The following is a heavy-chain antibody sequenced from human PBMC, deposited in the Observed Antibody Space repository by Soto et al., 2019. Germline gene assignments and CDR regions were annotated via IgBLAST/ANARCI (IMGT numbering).Heavy chain of an antibody. CDR1: GGSFSGYY. D-gene: IGHD6-19*01. Sequence: QVQLQQWGAGLLKPSETLSLTCAVYGGSFSGYYWSWIRQPPGKGLEWIGEINHSGSTNYNTSLKSRVTRSVDTSKNQFSLKLSSVTAADTAVYYCARVLRRGAASIAVAGTVVGYWGQGTLVTVSS. CDR2: INHSGST. V-gene: IGHV4-34*01. J-gene: IGHJ4*02. CDR3: ARVLRRGAASIAVAGTVVGY.